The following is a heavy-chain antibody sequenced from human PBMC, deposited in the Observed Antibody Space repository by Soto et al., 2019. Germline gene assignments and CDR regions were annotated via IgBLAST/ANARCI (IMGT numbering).Heavy chain of an antibody. CDR2: IYWDDDK. J-gene: IGHJ6*02. CDR1: GFSLSTTGVG. CDR3: VQSRCGGDCLQSYSSHSYYGLDV. V-gene: IGHV2-5*02. Sequence: QITLKESGPTLVKPTQTLTLTCTFSGFSLSTTGVGVGWIRQPPGKALEWLALIYWDDDKRYNPSLNSRLTITKDHSKNQVVLAMTNMDPVDTATFYCVQSRCGGDCLQSYSSHSYYGLDVWGQGTTVTVSS. D-gene: IGHD2-21*02.